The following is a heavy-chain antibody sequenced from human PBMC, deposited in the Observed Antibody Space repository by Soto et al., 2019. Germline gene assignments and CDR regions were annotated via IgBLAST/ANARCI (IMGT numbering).Heavy chain of an antibody. Sequence: AASVKVSCKASGYTFTSYGISWVRQAPGQGLEWMGWISAYNGNTNYAQKLQGRVTMTTDTSTSTAYMELRSLRSDDTAVYYCARVDPPWSGYYTFDAFDIWGQGTMVTVSS. D-gene: IGHD3-3*01. V-gene: IGHV1-18*01. CDR1: GYTFTSYG. CDR2: ISAYNGNT. J-gene: IGHJ3*02. CDR3: ARVDPPWSGYYTFDAFDI.